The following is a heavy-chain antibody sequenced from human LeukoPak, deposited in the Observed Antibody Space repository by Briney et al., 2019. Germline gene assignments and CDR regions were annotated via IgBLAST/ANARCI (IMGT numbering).Heavy chain of an antibody. CDR1: GFTFNNYG. Sequence: GGSLRLSCAASGFTFNNYGMHWVRQAPGKGLEWVAVMSSDGSNKLYGDSVKGRFTISRDNSKNTLFLQMSSLIYEDTAVYYCAKDAHYGDYAIDSWGQGALVIVSS. CDR2: MSSDGSNK. D-gene: IGHD4-17*01. J-gene: IGHJ4*02. V-gene: IGHV3-30*18. CDR3: AKDAHYGDYAIDS.